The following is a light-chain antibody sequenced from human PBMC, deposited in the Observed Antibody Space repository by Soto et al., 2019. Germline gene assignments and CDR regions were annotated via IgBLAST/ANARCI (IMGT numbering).Light chain of an antibody. V-gene: IGLV2-14*01. CDR1: SSDVGGFDF. CDR2: EVS. CDR3: SSYISTTSLFV. J-gene: IGLJ1*01. Sequence: QSVLTQPASVSGSPGQSITISCTGTSSDVGGFDFVSWFQRHPGKAPKLLIYEVSRRPSGISNRFSGSKTVNTASLTISGLQADDEAEYFCSSYISTTSLFVFGSGTKVTVL.